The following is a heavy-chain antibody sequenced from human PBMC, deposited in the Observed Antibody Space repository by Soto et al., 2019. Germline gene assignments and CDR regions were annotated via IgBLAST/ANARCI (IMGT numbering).Heavy chain of an antibody. Sequence: GGSLRLSCAASGFTFSSYAMHWVRQAPGKGLEWVAVISYDGSNKYYADSVKGRFTISRDNSKNTLYLQMNSLRAEDTAVYYCARVDYWGQGTLVTVSS. V-gene: IGHV3-30-3*01. J-gene: IGHJ4*02. CDR3: ARVDY. CDR1: GFTFSSYA. CDR2: ISYDGSNK.